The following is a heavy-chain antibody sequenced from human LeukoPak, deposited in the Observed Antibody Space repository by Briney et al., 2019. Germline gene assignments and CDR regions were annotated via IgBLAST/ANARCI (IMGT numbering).Heavy chain of an antibody. CDR2: ISSSSSYI. V-gene: IGHV3-21*01. D-gene: IGHD3-9*01. CDR3: ARDDYDILTGYIFYGMDV. CDR1: GFTFSSYS. Sequence: GGSLRLSCAASGFTFSSYSMNWVRQAPGKGLEWVSSISSSSSYIYYADSVKGRFTISRDNAKSSLYLQMNSLRAEDTAVYYCARDDYDILTGYIFYGMDVWGQGTTVTVSS. J-gene: IGHJ6*02.